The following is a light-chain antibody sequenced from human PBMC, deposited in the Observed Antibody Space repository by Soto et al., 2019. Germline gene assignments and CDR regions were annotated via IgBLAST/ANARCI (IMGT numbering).Light chain of an antibody. CDR2: GAS. CDR3: QQYHTWPIT. CDR1: QGVSRK. Sequence: DRVMTQSPATLSLAHGERVTFSCRASQGVSRKLAWYQHKPGQAPRLLISGASTGATGIPARFSGSGSGNEFTLTISSLQSEDCAIYYCQQYHTWPITFGGGTKVDI. V-gene: IGKV3-15*01. J-gene: IGKJ4*01.